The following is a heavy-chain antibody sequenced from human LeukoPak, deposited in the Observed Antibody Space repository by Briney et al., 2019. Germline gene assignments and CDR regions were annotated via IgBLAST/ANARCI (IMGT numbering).Heavy chain of an antibody. D-gene: IGHD6-13*01. CDR1: GFTFSTYW. J-gene: IGHJ6*03. CDR2: IKKDGSEK. V-gene: IGHV3-7*01. CDR3: ARDLYSSSWYGYYYYYYMDV. Sequence: GGSLRLSCAASGFTFSTYWMSWVRRTPGKGLEWVANIKKDGSEKYYVDSVKGRFTISRDNAKNSLYLQMNSLRAEDTAVYYCARDLYSSSWYGYYYYYYMDVWGKGTTVTISS.